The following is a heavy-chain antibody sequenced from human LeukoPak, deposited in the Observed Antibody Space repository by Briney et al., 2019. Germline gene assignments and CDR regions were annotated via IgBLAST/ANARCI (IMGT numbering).Heavy chain of an antibody. V-gene: IGHV1-2*04. Sequence: ASVKVSYKASGYTFTGYYMHWVRQAPGQGLEWMGWINPNSGGTNYAQKFQGWVTMTRDTSISTAYMELSRLRSDDTAVYYCARASTVTTIVDYWGQGTLVTVSS. CDR2: INPNSGGT. J-gene: IGHJ4*02. CDR3: ARASTVTTIVDY. D-gene: IGHD4-17*01. CDR1: GYTFTGYY.